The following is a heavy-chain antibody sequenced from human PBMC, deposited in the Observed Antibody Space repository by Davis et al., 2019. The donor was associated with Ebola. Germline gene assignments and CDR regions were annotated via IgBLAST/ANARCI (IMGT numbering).Heavy chain of an antibody. D-gene: IGHD3-10*01. CDR3: ARGWFGELVYYYGMDV. CDR2: INHSGST. J-gene: IGHJ6*04. Sequence: MPSETLSLTCTVSGGSISSSSYYWGWIRQPPGKGLEWIGEINHSGSTNYNPSLKSRVTISIDTSKNQFSLKLSSVTAADTAVYYCARGWFGELVYYYGMDVWGKGTTVTVSS. CDR1: GGSISSSSYY. V-gene: IGHV4-39*07.